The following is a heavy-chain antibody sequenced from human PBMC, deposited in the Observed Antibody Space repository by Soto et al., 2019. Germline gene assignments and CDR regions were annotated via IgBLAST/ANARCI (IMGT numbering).Heavy chain of an antibody. CDR2: ISYDGSNK. CDR1: GFNCGGYG. J-gene: IGHJ6*02. Sequence: VVSLRLSCAASGFNCGGYGMHWFRQAQVNRLEWGAFISYDGSNKYYADSVKGRFTISRDNSKNTLYLQMNSLRAEDTAVYYCARARYYDILTGYYNQVAMDVWGQGTTVTVSS. CDR3: ARARYYDILTGYYNQVAMDV. V-gene: IGHV3-30*03. D-gene: IGHD3-9*01.